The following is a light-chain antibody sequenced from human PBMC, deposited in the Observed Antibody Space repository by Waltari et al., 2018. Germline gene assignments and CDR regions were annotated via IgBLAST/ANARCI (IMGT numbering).Light chain of an antibody. CDR3: QVWDSSSDPYV. CDR2: DDS. V-gene: IGLV3-21*02. Sequence: SYVLTQPPSVSVAPGQTARITCGGNNIGSKSVHWYQQKPGQAPVLVVYDDSDWPSGIPERFSGSNSGNTATLTISRVEAGDEADYYCQVWDSSSDPYVFGTGTKVTVL. J-gene: IGLJ1*01. CDR1: NIGSKS.